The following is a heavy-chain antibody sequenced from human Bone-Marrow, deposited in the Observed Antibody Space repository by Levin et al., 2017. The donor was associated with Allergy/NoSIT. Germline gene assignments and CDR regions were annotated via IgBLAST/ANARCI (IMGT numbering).Heavy chain of an antibody. J-gene: IGHJ6*02. D-gene: IGHD6-13*01. CDR1: GFTFSSYA. V-gene: IGHV3-30*04. Sequence: GGSLRLSCAASGFTFSSYAMHWVRQAPGKGLEWVAVISYDGSNKYYADSVKGRFTISRDNSKNTLYLQMNSLRAEDTAVYYCARDGLAADDQYYYYGMDVWGQGTTVTVSS. CDR3: ARDGLAADDQYYYYGMDV. CDR2: ISYDGSNK.